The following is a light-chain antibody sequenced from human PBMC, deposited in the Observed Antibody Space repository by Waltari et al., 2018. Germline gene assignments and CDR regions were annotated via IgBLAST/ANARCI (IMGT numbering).Light chain of an antibody. Sequence: QSALTQPASVSGSPGQSITISCTGTSSDVGSYDLVSWYQQHPGKVPKVMIYGGSKRPSGVSNRFSGSKSGNTASLTISGLQAEDEADYYCCSYAGSNLVFGGGTKLTVL. CDR1: SSDVGSYDL. CDR2: GGS. J-gene: IGLJ3*02. V-gene: IGLV2-23*01. CDR3: CSYAGSNLV.